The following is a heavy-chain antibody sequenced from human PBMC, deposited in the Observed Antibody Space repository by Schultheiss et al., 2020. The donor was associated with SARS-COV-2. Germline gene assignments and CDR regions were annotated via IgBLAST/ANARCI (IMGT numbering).Heavy chain of an antibody. CDR2: ISSNGGST. V-gene: IGHV3-64*01. CDR1: GFTFSSYA. CDR3: ARDGRIVVVPSR. Sequence: GGSLRLSCAASGFTFSSYAMHWVRQAPGKGLEYVSAISSNGGSTYYANSVKGRFTISRDNSKNTLYLQMGSLRAEDTAVYYCARDGRIVVVPSRWGQGTLVTVSS. D-gene: IGHD2-15*01. J-gene: IGHJ4*02.